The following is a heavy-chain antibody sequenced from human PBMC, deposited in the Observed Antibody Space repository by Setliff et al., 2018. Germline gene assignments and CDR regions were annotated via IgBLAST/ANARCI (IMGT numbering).Heavy chain of an antibody. CDR2: IGDGGGGT. D-gene: IGHD3-10*01. CDR3: MTFAREVLSAVDS. Sequence: GSLRLSCAASGFTFINHWMHWVRQVPGKGLMWVARIGDGGGGTTYADSVKGRFTISRDNSKNTLYLQMNSLKPDDTGIYYCMTFAREVLSAVDSWGQGTVVTVSS. V-gene: IGHV3-74*01. J-gene: IGHJ5*01. CDR1: GFTFINHW.